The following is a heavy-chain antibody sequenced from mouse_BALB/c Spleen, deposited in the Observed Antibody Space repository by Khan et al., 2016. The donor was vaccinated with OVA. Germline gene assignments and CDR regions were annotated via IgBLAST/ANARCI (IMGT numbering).Heavy chain of an antibody. CDR2: IYPGSGNT. D-gene: IGHD1-1*01. J-gene: IGHJ2*01. Sequence: QVRLQQSGPELVKPGASVKISCKASGFTFTDYYIHWVKQKPGQGLEWIGWIYPGSGNTKYNEKFKDMATLTVDTSSTTAYMQLSSLTSEDTAVYFCAKGGYYDNSLFDYWGQGTTLTVSS. CDR3: AKGGYYDNSLFDY. V-gene: IGHV1-84*02. CDR1: GFTFTDYY.